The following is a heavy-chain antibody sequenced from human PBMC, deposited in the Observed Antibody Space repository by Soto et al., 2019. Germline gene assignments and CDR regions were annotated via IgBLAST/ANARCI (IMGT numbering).Heavy chain of an antibody. J-gene: IGHJ4*02. Sequence: GSLRLSCAASGFTFSSYGMHWVRQAPGKGLEWVAVIWYDGSNKYYADSVKGRFTISRDNSKNTLYLQMNSLRAEDTAVYYCARDGPGTAMDYYFAYWGQGTLVTVSS. D-gene: IGHD5-18*01. CDR1: GFTFSSYG. CDR3: ARDGPGTAMDYYFAY. CDR2: IWYDGSNK. V-gene: IGHV3-33*01.